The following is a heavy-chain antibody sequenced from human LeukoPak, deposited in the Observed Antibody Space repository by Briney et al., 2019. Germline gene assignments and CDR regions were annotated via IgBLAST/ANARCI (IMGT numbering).Heavy chain of an antibody. V-gene: IGHV1-2*02. D-gene: IGHD2-2*01. J-gene: IGHJ4*02. CDR1: GYTFTDYY. CDR3: ARANFLYCSSSTCLFDY. CDR2: INPNDGDT. Sequence: ASVKVSCKASGYTFTDYYMHWVRQAPGQGFEWMGWINPNDGDTNYAQKFQDRVTMTRDTSISTAHMEVSRLRSDDTAVYYCARANFLYCSSSTCLFDYWGQGTLVTVSS.